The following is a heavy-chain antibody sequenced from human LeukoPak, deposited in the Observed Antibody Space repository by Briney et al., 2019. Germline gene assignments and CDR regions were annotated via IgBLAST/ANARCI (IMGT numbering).Heavy chain of an antibody. D-gene: IGHD5-12*01. CDR1: GYTFTGYS. J-gene: IGHJ5*02. V-gene: IGHV1-2*02. CDR3: ATDYSGYWS. CDR2: INPSSGGT. Sequence: ASVKVSCKASGYTFTGYSMHWVRQAPGQGLEWMGWINPSSGGTNYAQKFQDRVTMTRDTSINTAYMELRRLRSEDTAVYYCATDYSGYWSWGQGTLVTVSS.